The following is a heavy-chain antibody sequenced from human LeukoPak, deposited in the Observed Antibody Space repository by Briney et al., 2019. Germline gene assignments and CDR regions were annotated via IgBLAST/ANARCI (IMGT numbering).Heavy chain of an antibody. CDR3: ARDGDTYYYDSSGYPEYYFDY. D-gene: IGHD3-22*01. V-gene: IGHV3-33*01. CDR1: GFTFSSYG. Sequence: PGRSLRLSCAASGFTFSSYGMHWVRQAPGKGLEWVAVIWYDGSNKYYADSVKGRFTISRDNSKNTLYLQMNSLRAEDTAVYYCARDGDTYYYDSSGYPEYYFDYWGQGTLVTVSS. CDR2: IWYDGSNK. J-gene: IGHJ4*02.